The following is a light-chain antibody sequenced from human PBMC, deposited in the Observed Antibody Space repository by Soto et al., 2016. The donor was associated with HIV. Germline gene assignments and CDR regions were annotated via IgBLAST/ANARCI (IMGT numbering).Light chain of an antibody. CDR3: NSGTAVVTIP. CDR1: SLRSYY. V-gene: IGLV3-19*01. Sequence: SSELTQDPAVSVALGQTVRITCQGDSLRSYYASWYQQKPGQAPVLVIYGKNNRPSGIPDRFSGSSSGNTASLTITGAQAEDEADYYCNSGTAVVTIPFGGGTKLTVL. J-gene: IGLJ3*02. CDR2: GKN.